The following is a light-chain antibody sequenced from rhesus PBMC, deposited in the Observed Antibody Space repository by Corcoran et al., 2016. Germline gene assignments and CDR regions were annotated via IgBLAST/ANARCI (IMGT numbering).Light chain of an antibody. CDR1: QAISND. CDR3: QHGYDIPWT. J-gene: IGKJ1*01. Sequence: DIQMTQSPSSLSASVGDRVTIICQASQAISNDLAWYQQKPGKVPELLIFDASTLQSGVPSRFSGSGSGTNFTLTSSSLQPEDFATYYCQHGYDIPWTFGQGSKVEIK. CDR2: DAS. V-gene: IGKV1-25*01.